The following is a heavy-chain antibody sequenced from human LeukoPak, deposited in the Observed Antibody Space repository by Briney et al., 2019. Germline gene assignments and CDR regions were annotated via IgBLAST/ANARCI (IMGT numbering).Heavy chain of an antibody. CDR2: IYRSGST. J-gene: IGHJ4*02. Sequence: SETLSLTCTVSDSSISNNFYWGWIRQPPGKGLEWIGTIYRSGSTYYNPSLKSRVTISIDTSKSQFSLKLSSVTAADTALYYCARVWYSCGGDCYLFDHWGQGTQVTVSS. CDR1: DSSISNNFY. CDR3: ARVWYSCGGDCYLFDH. D-gene: IGHD2-21*02. V-gene: IGHV4-38-2*02.